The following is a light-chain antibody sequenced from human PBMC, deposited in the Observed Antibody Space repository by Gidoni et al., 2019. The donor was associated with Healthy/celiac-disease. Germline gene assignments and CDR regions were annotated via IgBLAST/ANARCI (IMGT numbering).Light chain of an antibody. CDR3: MQALQTPPT. V-gene: IGKV2-28*01. CDR1: QSLLHSNGFNY. CDR2: LGS. J-gene: IGKJ4*01. Sequence: DIVLSQSPLSLLVTPGEPPSISCRSSQSLLHSNGFNYLDWYLQKPGQSPQLLIYLGSNRASGVPDRFSGSGSGTDFTLKSSRVEAEDVGVYYCMQALQTPPTFGGGTKVEIK.